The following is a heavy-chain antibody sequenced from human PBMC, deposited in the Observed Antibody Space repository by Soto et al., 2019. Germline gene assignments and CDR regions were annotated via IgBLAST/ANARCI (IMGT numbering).Heavy chain of an antibody. D-gene: IGHD2-8*01. CDR3: ARVKNIVLMTSYYGMDV. CDR1: GGTFSSYA. J-gene: IGHJ6*02. CDR2: IIPIFGTA. Sequence: SVKVSCKASGGTFSSYAISWVRQAPGQGLEWMGGIIPIFGTANYAQKFQGRVTITADKSTSTAYMELSSLRSEDTAVYYCARVKNIVLMTSYYGMDVWGQGTTVTVSS. V-gene: IGHV1-69*06.